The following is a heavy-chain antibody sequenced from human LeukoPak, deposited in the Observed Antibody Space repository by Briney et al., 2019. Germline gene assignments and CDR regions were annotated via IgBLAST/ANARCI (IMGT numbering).Heavy chain of an antibody. CDR2: INHSGST. J-gene: IGHJ5*02. CDR3: ARDAVVVVPAKGNWFDP. Sequence: SETLSLTCVVYGGSFSGYYWSWIRQPPGKGLEWIGEINHSGSTNYNPSLKSRVTISVDTSKNQFSLKLSSVTAADTAVYYCARDAVVVVPAKGNWFDPWGQGTLVTVSS. CDR1: GGSFSGYY. D-gene: IGHD2-2*01. V-gene: IGHV4-34*01.